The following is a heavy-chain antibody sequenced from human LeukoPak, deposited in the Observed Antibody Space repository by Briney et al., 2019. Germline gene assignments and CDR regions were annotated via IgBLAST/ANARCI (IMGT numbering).Heavy chain of an antibody. D-gene: IGHD3-22*01. CDR2: ISGSGGST. V-gene: IGHV3-23*01. Sequence: AGSLRLSCAASGFTFSSYAMSWVRQPPGTGLEWVSAISGSGGSTYHADSVKGRFTISRDNSKNTLYLQMNSLRAEDTAVYYCAKDRGYYDSSGYYLSYFDYWGQGTLVTVSS. CDR3: AKDRGYYDSSGYYLSYFDY. J-gene: IGHJ4*02. CDR1: GFTFSSYA.